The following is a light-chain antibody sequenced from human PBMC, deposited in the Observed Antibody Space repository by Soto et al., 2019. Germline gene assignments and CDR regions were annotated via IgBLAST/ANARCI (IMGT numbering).Light chain of an antibody. V-gene: IGKV3-20*01. J-gene: IGKJ4*01. CDR2: GAS. CDR1: PSVSGSN. Sequence: ETVMTQSPATLSVSPGERATLSCRASPSVSGSNLAWYQQKPGQAPRLLIYGASSRATGIPDRFSGSGSGTDFTLTISRLEPEDFAVYYCQQYGSSPTFGGGTKVDIK. CDR3: QQYGSSPT.